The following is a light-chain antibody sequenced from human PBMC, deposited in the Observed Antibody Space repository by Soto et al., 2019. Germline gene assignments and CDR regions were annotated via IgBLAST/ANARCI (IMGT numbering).Light chain of an antibody. Sequence: QSALTQPASVSGSPGQSITISCTGTSSDVGIYSCVSWYQCHPGKAPKLMIYDDSQRPSGVSNRFSGSKSGNTASLTLSGFGVQDEAEYYCCSYAGTNIFVVFGGGTKLTVL. CDR1: SSDVGIYSC. J-gene: IGLJ2*01. CDR2: DDS. CDR3: CSYAGTNIFVV. V-gene: IGLV2-23*02.